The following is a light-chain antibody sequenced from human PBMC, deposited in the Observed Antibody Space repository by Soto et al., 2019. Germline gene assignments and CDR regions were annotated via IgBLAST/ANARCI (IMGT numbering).Light chain of an antibody. CDR1: QRISSW. Sequence: DIQMTQSPSTLSASVGDRVTITCRASQRISSWLAWYQQKPGKAPKLLIYKASSLESGVPSRFSGSGSGTEFTLTISSLQPDDFATYYCQQYNSYSPAFTFGPGTKVDIK. CDR3: QQYNSYSPAFT. V-gene: IGKV1-5*03. J-gene: IGKJ3*01. CDR2: KAS.